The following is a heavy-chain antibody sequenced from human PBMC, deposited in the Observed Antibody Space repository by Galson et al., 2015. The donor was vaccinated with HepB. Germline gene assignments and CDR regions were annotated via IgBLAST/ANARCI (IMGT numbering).Heavy chain of an antibody. CDR1: GFTFSSYG. Sequence: SLRLSCAASGFTFSSYGMHWVRQAPGKGLEWVAVISYDGSNKYYADSVKGRFTISRDNSKNTLYLRMNSLRAEDTAVYYCAKSPRGSGSYYMGDWFDPWGQGTLVTVSS. J-gene: IGHJ5*02. CDR2: ISYDGSNK. V-gene: IGHV3-30*18. CDR3: AKSPRGSGSYYMGDWFDP. D-gene: IGHD3-10*01.